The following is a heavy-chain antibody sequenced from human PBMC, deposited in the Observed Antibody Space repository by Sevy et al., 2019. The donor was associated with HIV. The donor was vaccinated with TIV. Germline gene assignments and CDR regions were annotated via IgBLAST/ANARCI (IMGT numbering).Heavy chain of an antibody. CDR1: GFTFSSYG. J-gene: IGHJ4*02. CDR3: AKDVSYYDFWSGYYTGIGFDY. D-gene: IGHD3-3*01. CDR2: IWYDGSNK. V-gene: IGHV3-30*02. Sequence: GGSLRLSCAASGFTFSSYGMHWVRQAPGKGLEWVAFIWYDGSNKYYADSVKGRFTISRDNSKNTLYLQMNSLRAEDTAVYYCAKDVSYYDFWSGYYTGIGFDYWGQGTLVTVSS.